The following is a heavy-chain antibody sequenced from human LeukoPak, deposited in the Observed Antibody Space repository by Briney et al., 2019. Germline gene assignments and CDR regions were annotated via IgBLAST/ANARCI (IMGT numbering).Heavy chain of an antibody. Sequence: GGSLRLSCAASGFTFSTYSMHWVRQAPGEGLEWVSRNADSVKGRFTISRDNAKNTLYLQMNSLRAEDTAVYYCTRRVDATRWYDPWGQGTLVTVSS. CDR1: GFTFSTYS. V-gene: IGHV3-74*01. D-gene: IGHD2-15*01. J-gene: IGHJ5*02. CDR3: TRRVDATRWYDP.